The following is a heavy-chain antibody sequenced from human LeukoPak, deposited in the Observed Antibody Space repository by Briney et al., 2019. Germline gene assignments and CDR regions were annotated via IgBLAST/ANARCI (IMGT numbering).Heavy chain of an antibody. J-gene: IGHJ4*02. V-gene: IGHV1-46*01. D-gene: IGHD2-15*01. CDR3: ARADICGLGCCSGGSAKVDY. Sequence: ASVKVSCKASGYTFTNYYIHWVRQAPGQGLEWMGIINPSGGSTSYAQKFQGRVTMTRNTSISTAYMELSSLRSEDTAVYYCARADICGLGCCSGGSAKVDYWGQGTLVTVSS. CDR1: GYTFTNYY. CDR2: INPSGGST.